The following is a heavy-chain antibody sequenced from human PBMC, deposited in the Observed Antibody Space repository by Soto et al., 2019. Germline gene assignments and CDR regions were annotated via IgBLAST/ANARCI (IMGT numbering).Heavy chain of an antibody. CDR2: IYYSGST. D-gene: IGHD2-21*01. CDR1: GGSISSVCYY. V-gene: IGHV4-31*02. Sequence: PSETLSLTWTVSGGSISSVCYYWSWIRQHPGKGLEWIGYIYYSGSTYYNPSLKSRVTISVDTSKNQSSLKLSSVTAADTAVYYCARDDCGGDCSWGYNWLDPWGQGTLVTVSS. CDR3: ARDDCGGDCSWGYNWLDP. J-gene: IGHJ5*02.